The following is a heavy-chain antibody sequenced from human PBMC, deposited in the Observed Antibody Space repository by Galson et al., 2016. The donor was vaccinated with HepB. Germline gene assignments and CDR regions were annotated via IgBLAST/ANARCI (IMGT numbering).Heavy chain of an antibody. CDR1: GLTFSNYP. D-gene: IGHD1-26*01. V-gene: IGHV3-30*04. Sequence: SLRLSCAASGLTFSNYPMHWVRQAPGKGLDCVAFISYDGRNKDYAESVKGRFTISRDNSKNTLYLQMNSLRAEDTAIYYCARELGSLDYWGQGTLVTVSS. J-gene: IGHJ4*02. CDR3: ARELGSLDY. CDR2: ISYDGRNK.